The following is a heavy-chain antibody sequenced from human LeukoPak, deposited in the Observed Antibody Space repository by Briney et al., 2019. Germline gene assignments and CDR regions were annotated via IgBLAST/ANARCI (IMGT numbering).Heavy chain of an antibody. J-gene: IGHJ3*02. CDR2: IYHSGST. D-gene: IGHD2-2*01. V-gene: IGHV4-38-2*01. Sequence: PSETLSLTCAVSGYSISSGYYWGWIRQPPGKGLEWIGSIYHSGSTYYNPSLKSRVTISVDTSKNQFSLKLSSVTAADTAVYYCAGVVVPAAIWYAFDIWGQGTMVTVSS. CDR1: GYSISSGYY. CDR3: AGVVVPAAIWYAFDI.